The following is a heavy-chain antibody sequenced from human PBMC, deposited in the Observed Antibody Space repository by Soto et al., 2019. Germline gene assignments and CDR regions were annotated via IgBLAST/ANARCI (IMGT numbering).Heavy chain of an antibody. J-gene: IGHJ4*02. CDR1: GGSISSYY. D-gene: IGHD6-19*01. CDR3: ARDSGYSSGWYPDY. V-gene: IGHV4-59*01. Sequence: SETLSLTCTVSGGSISSYYWSWIRQPPGKGLEWIGYIYYSGSTNYNPSLKSRVTISVDTSKNQFSLKLSSVTAADTAVYYCARDSGYSSGWYPDYWGQGTLVTVSS. CDR2: IYYSGST.